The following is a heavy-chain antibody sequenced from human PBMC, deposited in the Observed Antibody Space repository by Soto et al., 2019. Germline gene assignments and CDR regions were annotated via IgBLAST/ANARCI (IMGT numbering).Heavy chain of an antibody. J-gene: IGHJ5*02. D-gene: IGHD3-22*01. CDR3: ARDSSGQYNWFDP. V-gene: IGHV3-48*02. Sequence: EVQLVESGGGLVQPGGSLRLSCAASGFTFSSYSMSWVRQAPGKGLEWVSYISSSTGTIYYADSVKGRFTISRDNAKKSLHLQMNSLRDEDTAVYYCARDSSGQYNWFDPWGQGPLVTVSS. CDR2: ISSSTGTI. CDR1: GFTFSSYS.